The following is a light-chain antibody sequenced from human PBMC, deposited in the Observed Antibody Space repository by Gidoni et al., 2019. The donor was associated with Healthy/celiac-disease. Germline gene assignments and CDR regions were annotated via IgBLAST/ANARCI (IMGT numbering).Light chain of an antibody. CDR2: GAY. J-gene: IGKJ1*01. Sequence: DIVLTQSPGTLSLSPGERAPRSCRASQSVRSSYLAWYQPKPGQAPSLLIYGAYRRATGLPDRVSGRGSGTVLTLTISRLEPEDIAEYYCQQYGSSPRPFGQGTKVDIK. CDR1: QSVRSSY. CDR3: QQYGSSPRP. V-gene: IGKV3-20*01.